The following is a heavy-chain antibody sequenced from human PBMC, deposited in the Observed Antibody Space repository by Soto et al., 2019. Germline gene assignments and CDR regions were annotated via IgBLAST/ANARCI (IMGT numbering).Heavy chain of an antibody. Sequence: EVQLVESGGGLVKPGGSLRLSCAASGFTFSNAWMSWVRQAPGKGLEWVGRIKSKTDGGTTDYAAPVKGRFTISRDDSKNTLYLQMNSLKTGDTAVYYCTTRDIVVVPAAKGDYYYYYMDVWGKGTTVTVSS. J-gene: IGHJ6*03. CDR3: TTRDIVVVPAAKGDYYYYYMDV. V-gene: IGHV3-15*01. CDR1: GFTFSNAW. CDR2: IKSKTDGGTT. D-gene: IGHD2-2*01.